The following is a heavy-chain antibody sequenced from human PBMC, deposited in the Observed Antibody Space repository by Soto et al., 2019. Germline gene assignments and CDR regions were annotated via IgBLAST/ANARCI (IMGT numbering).Heavy chain of an antibody. CDR3: AKAHTLGIAVAGGP. Sequence: GGSLSLSCAASGFTFDDYTMHWVRQAPGKGLEWVSLISWDGGSTYYADSVKGRFTISRDNSKNSLYLQMNSLRTEDTALYYCAKAHTLGIAVAGGPWGQGTLVTVSS. CDR2: ISWDGGST. V-gene: IGHV3-43*01. D-gene: IGHD6-19*01. CDR1: GFTFDDYT. J-gene: IGHJ4*02.